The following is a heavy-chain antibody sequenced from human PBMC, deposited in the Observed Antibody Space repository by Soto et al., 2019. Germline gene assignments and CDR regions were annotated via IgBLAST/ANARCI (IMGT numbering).Heavy chain of an antibody. CDR3: ATRDRVTSGSSHFYGTDV. CDR2: ISGCTT. J-gene: IGHJ6*02. Sequence: EVQLLESGGGLVQPGGSLRLSCVASGSTFSSDVMSWVRQAPGKGLEWVSGISGCTTYYADSVQGRFTISRDNFKNTLFLQMNSLRDEDTAVYRCATRDRVTSGSSHFYGTDVWGQGTTVTVSS. D-gene: IGHD1-26*01. V-gene: IGHV3-23*01. CDR1: GSTFSSDV.